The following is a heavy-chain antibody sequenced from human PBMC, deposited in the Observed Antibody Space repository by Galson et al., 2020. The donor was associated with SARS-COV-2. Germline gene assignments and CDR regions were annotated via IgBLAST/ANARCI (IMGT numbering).Heavy chain of an antibody. CDR3: ARDRVARILLTAEVYYYYGMDV. D-gene: IGHD2-15*01. CDR2: IKQDGSEK. CDR1: GFTFSSHW. J-gene: IGHJ6*02. Sequence: GGSLRLSCAASGFTFSSHWMSWVRQPPGKGPEWVANIKQDGSEKYYVDSVKGRFTISRDNAKNSLYLQMNSLRAEDTVVYYCARDRVARILLTAEVYYYYGMDVWGQGTTVTVSS. V-gene: IGHV3-7*01.